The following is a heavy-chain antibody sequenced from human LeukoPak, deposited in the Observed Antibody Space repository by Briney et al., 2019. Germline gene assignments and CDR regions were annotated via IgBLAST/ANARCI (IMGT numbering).Heavy chain of an antibody. CDR3: ARHGATNVDSGGYYIIEYFQH. CDR1: GGSISSGSYY. D-gene: IGHD3-22*01. Sequence: SQTLSLTCTVSGGSISSGSYYWSWIRQPAGKGLEWIGRIYTSGSTNYNPSLKSRVTISVDTSKNQFSLKLSSVTAADTAVYYCARHGATNVDSGGYYIIEYFQHWGQGTLVTVSS. CDR2: IYTSGST. V-gene: IGHV4-61*02. J-gene: IGHJ1*01.